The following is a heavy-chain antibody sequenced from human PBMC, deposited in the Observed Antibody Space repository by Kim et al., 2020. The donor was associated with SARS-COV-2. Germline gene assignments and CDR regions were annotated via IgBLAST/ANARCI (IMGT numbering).Heavy chain of an antibody. D-gene: IGHD2-8*02. CDR3: ARHGGGSFVLVVYAAYFYY. CDR1: GGSISSSSYY. J-gene: IGHJ4*02. V-gene: IGHV4-39*01. Sequence: TETLSLTCTVSGGSISSSSYYWGWIRQPPGKGLEWIGSIYYSGSTYSNPSLKSRVTISVDTSKNQFSLQLSSVTAADTAVYYCARHGGGSFVLVVYAAYFYYGGQGTLFTVFS. CDR2: IYYSGST.